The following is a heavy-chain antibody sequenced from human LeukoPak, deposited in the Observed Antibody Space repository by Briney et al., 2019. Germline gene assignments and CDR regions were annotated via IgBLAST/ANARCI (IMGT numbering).Heavy chain of an antibody. CDR2: ISYDGSNK. V-gene: IGHV3-30*03. CDR1: GFTFSSYG. D-gene: IGHD2-2*03. J-gene: IGHJ4*02. Sequence: GGSLRLSCAASGFTFSSYGMHWVRQAPGKGLEWVAVISYDGSNKYYADSVRGRCTISRDNSKNTLHVQMNSLRAEDTAVYYCAPSRGLDMIFNDWGQGTLVTVSS. CDR3: APSRGLDMIFND.